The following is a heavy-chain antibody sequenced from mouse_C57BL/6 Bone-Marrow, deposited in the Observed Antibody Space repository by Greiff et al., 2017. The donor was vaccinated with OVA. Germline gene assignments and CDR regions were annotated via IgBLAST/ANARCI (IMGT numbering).Heavy chain of an antibody. CDR3: ARGRYCSNYPFAY. CDR1: GFNINNTY. CDR2: IDPASGNT. D-gene: IGHD2-5*01. V-gene: IGHV14-3*01. Sequence: EVKLMESVAELVRPGASVKLSCTASGFNINNTYMHWVKQRPEQGLEWIGRIDPASGNTKYAPKFQGKATITADKSSNTTYMQFRSLTSEDTAIWYCARGRYCSNYPFAYWGQGTLVTVSA. J-gene: IGHJ3*01.